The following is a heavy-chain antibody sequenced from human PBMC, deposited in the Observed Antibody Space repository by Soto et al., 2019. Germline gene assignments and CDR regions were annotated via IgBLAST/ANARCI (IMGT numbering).Heavy chain of an antibody. J-gene: IGHJ6*02. Sequence: ASVKVSCKASGYTFTRYAICWVRQAPGQGLEWMGWISGYNGDTKYAQKFQGRVTMTVDTSTTTAYMELRSLTSDDRAVYYCAKNGQPPYYYYGMDVWGQGTTVTV. CDR1: GYTFTRYA. V-gene: IGHV1-18*01. CDR2: ISGYNGDT. D-gene: IGHD2-8*01. CDR3: AKNGQPPYYYYGMDV.